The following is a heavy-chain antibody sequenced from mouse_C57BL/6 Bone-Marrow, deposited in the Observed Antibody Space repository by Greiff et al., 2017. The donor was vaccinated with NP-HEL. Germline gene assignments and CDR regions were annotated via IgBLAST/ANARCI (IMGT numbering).Heavy chain of an antibody. Sequence: QVQLQQPGAELVKPGASVKLSCKASGYTFTSYWMHWVKQRPGQGLEWIGMIHPNSGSTNYNEKFKSKATLTVDKSSSTAYMQLSSLTSEDSAVYYCARYGYGSSYEDYYAMDYWGQGTSVTVSS. CDR1: GYTFTSYW. CDR3: ARYGYGSSYEDYYAMDY. D-gene: IGHD1-1*01. J-gene: IGHJ4*01. CDR2: IHPNSGST. V-gene: IGHV1-64*01.